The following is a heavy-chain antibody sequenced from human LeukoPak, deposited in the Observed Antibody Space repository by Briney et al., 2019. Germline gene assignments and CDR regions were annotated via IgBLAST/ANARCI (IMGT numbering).Heavy chain of an antibody. Sequence: SETLSLTCPVYGGSFSGYYWSWIRQPPGKGLEWIGEINHSGSTNYNPSLKSRVTISVDTSKNQFSLKLSSVTAADTAVYYCARDSGTTGEVKFDPWGQGTLVTVSS. J-gene: IGHJ5*02. CDR1: GGSFSGYY. CDR3: ARDSGTTGEVKFDP. V-gene: IGHV4-34*01. D-gene: IGHD3-10*01. CDR2: INHSGST.